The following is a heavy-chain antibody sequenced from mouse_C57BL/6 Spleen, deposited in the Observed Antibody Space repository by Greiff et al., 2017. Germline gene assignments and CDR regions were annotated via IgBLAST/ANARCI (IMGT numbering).Heavy chain of an antibody. CDR3: ARSDSNYPFDY. CDR1: GYTFTDYY. CDR2: INPYNGGT. D-gene: IGHD2-5*01. Sequence: EVQRVESGPVLVKPGASVKMSCKASGYTFTDYYMNWVKQSHGKSLEWIGVINPYNGGTSYNQKFKGKATLTVDKSSSTAYMELNSLTSEDSAVYYCARSDSNYPFDYWGQGTTLTVSS. J-gene: IGHJ2*01. V-gene: IGHV1-19*01.